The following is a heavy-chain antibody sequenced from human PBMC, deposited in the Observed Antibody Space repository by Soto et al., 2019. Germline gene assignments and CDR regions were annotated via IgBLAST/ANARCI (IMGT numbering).Heavy chain of an antibody. Sequence: QLQLVESGGGVVQPGRSLRLSCAASGFTFSDYGMHWVRQAPGTGLEWVAVISYDGSDNYYADSVKGRFTISRDNSTNRLYLQMNSLRAEDTAVYYCAMIESLFDYWVQGTRVTVS. CDR3: AMIESLFDY. D-gene: IGHD2-21*01. CDR1: GFTFSDYG. CDR2: ISYDGSDN. V-gene: IGHV3-30*03. J-gene: IGHJ4*02.